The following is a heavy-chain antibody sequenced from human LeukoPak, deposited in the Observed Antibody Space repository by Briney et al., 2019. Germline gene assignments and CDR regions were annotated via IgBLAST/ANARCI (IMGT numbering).Heavy chain of an antibody. V-gene: IGHV4-39*07. CDR1: GDSISTSSYY. Sequence: SETLSLTCSVSGDSISTSSYYWGWIRQPPGKGLEWIGTIYYSGSTNYNPSLKSRVTISVDTSKNQFSLKLSSVTAADTAVYYCARGRGSSSLNYYYYMDVWGKGTTVTVSS. CDR3: ARGRGSSSLNYYYYMDV. CDR2: IYYSGST. D-gene: IGHD6-13*01. J-gene: IGHJ6*03.